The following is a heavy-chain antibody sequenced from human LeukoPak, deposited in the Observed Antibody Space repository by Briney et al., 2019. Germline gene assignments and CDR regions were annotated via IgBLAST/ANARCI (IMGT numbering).Heavy chain of an antibody. V-gene: IGHV1-18*04. J-gene: IGHJ6*03. CDR2: ISTYNGNT. CDR3: ARGGDYYDMDV. CDR1: GYTFTSYG. Sequence: GASVKVSCKASGYTFTSYGISWVRQAPGQGLEWMGWISTYNGNTNYAQNLQRRVTMTSDTSTGTVYMELRSLRSDDTAVYYCARGGDYYDMDVWGKGTTVTVSS.